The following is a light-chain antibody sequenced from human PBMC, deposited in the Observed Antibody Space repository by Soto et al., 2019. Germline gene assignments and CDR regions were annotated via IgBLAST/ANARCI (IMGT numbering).Light chain of an antibody. CDR2: DVS. V-gene: IGLV2-14*03. J-gene: IGLJ2*01. Sequence: QSALTQPASVSGSPGQSITISCTGTTNDVGAYDYVSSYQHHPGKAPRLMIFDVSDRPSGVSNRFSGSQSGNKASLTISGLQAEAEDESYCTAYTTGDTLAFGGGTKLTVL. CDR3: TAYTTGDTLA. CDR1: TNDVGAYDY.